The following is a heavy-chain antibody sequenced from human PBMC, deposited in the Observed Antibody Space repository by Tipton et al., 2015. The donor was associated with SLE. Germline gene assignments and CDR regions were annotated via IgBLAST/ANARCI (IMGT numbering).Heavy chain of an antibody. CDR1: GLTFNNYA. V-gene: IGHV3-23*01. CDR2: ISASGDNT. J-gene: IGHJ5*02. CDR3: AKPHWNYQSDWFDP. Sequence: GSLRLSCAASGLTFNNYAMNWVRQAPGLGLEWVSGISASGDNTYYADSVQCRFTISRDNSKNTLYLQMNSLRADDTAVYYCAKPHWNYQSDWFDPWGQGTLVTVSS. D-gene: IGHD1-7*01.